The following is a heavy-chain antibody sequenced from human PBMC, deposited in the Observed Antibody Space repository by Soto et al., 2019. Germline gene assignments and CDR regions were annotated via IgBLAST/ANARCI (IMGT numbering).Heavy chain of an antibody. J-gene: IGHJ4*02. D-gene: IGHD3-3*01. Sequence: GGSLRLSCVASGFAFSRDAMHWVRQAPGGGLEWVAVIWFDGSEKYYADSVKGRFTISRDNSKNTLYLQMNSLRAEDTAVYYCAKGQGDVLRFLEWFKYFDYWGQGTLVTVSS. V-gene: IGHV3-33*06. CDR2: IWFDGSEK. CDR3: AKGQGDVLRFLEWFKYFDY. CDR1: GFAFSRDA.